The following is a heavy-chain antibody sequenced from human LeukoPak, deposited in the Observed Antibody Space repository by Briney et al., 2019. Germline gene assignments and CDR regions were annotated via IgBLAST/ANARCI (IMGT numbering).Heavy chain of an antibody. D-gene: IGHD3-16*02. CDR1: GYTFTSYD. J-gene: IGHJ4*02. CDR3: ARLKYDYVWGSYRLYYFDY. CDR2: MNPNSGNT. V-gene: IGHV1-8*01. Sequence: ASVKVSCKASGYTFTSYDINWVRQATGQGLEWMGWMNPNSGNTGYAQKFQGRVTMTRNTSISTAYMELSSPRSEDTAVYYCARLKYDYVWGSYRLYYFDYWGQGTLVTVSS.